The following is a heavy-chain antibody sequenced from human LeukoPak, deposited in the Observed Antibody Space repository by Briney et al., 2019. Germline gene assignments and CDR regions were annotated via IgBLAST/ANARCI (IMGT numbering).Heavy chain of an antibody. Sequence: GGSLRLSCAAAGFTFSSYWMSWVRQAPGKGLEWVANIKQDGSEKYYVDSVKGRFTISRDNAKNSLYLQMNSLRAEDTAVYYCARDRAVAGPRACYYYYYGMDVWGQGTTVTVSS. CDR3: ARDRAVAGPRACYYYYYGMDV. CDR2: IKQDGSEK. CDR1: GFTFSSYW. J-gene: IGHJ6*02. D-gene: IGHD6-19*01. V-gene: IGHV3-7*01.